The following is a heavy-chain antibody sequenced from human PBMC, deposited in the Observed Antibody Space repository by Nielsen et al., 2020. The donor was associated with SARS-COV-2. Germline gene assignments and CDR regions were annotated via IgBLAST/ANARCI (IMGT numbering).Heavy chain of an antibody. CDR2: MNPNSGDA. CDR3: ARGCSDGHCLPFEH. V-gene: IGHV1-8*02. Sequence: ASVKVSCKASGYIFTNYDINWMRQATGQGLEWVGWMNPNSGDAGYARKFQGRVTMTRSINISTAYMELSSLRSEDTAVYYCARGCSDGHCLPFEHWGQGTLITVSS. CDR1: GYIFTNYD. D-gene: IGHD3-10*02. J-gene: IGHJ1*01.